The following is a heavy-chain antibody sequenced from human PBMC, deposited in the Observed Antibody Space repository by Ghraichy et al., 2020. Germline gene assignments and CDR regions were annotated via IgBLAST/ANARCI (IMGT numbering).Heavy chain of an antibody. Sequence: SETLSLTCTVSGGSISSYYWSWIRQPPGKGLEWIGYIYYSGSTNYNPSLKSRVTISVDTSKNQFSLKLSSVTAADTAVYYCARGKGPYCSGGSCYPYYFDYWCQGTLVTVSS. CDR2: IYYSGST. J-gene: IGHJ4*02. D-gene: IGHD2-15*01. CDR3: ARGKGPYCSGGSCYPYYFDY. V-gene: IGHV4-59*01. CDR1: GGSISSYY.